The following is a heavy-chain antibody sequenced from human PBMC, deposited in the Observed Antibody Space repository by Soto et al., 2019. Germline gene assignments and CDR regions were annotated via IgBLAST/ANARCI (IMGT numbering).Heavy chain of an antibody. V-gene: IGHV1-3*04. Sequence: QVQIVQSGAEVKKPGASVKVSCKTSGYTFTLYTIHWVRQAPGQRLEWMGWINTGNGNTKYSQRFQGRVTMSRDTPTSTAYMELSRLTSEDTAVYYCAKLGGGYIFGPYLDYWAQGTLVTVSS. CDR2: INTGNGNT. CDR1: GYTFTLYT. CDR3: AKLGGGYIFGPYLDY. D-gene: IGHD5-18*01. J-gene: IGHJ4*02.